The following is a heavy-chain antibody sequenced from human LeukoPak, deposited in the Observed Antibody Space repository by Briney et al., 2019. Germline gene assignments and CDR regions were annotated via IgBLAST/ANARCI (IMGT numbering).Heavy chain of an antibody. V-gene: IGHV3-7*03. D-gene: IGHD1-26*01. CDR1: GFTFSSYW. J-gene: IGHJ4*02. CDR3: ARGQVGAAYSF. CDR2: IKQDGSEK. Sequence: GGSLRLSCAASGFTFSSYWMSWVRQAPGKGLEWVANIKQDGSEKYYVDSVKGRFTISRDNAKNSLYLQMNSLRADDTAVYYCARGQVGAAYSFWGQGTLVTVSS.